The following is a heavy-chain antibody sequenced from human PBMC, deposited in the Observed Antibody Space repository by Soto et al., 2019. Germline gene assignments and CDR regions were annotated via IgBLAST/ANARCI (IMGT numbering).Heavy chain of an antibody. J-gene: IGHJ6*02. CDR1: GGSISSSSYY. CDR2: IYYSGST. D-gene: IGHD6-13*01. Sequence: SETLSLTCTFSGGSISSSSYYWGWIRQPPGKGLEWIGSIYYSGSTYYNPSLKSRVTISVDTSKNQFSLKLSSVTAADTAVYYCARLIAAAGHYYYYYGMDVWGQGTTVTVSS. CDR3: ARLIAAAGHYYYYYGMDV. V-gene: IGHV4-39*01.